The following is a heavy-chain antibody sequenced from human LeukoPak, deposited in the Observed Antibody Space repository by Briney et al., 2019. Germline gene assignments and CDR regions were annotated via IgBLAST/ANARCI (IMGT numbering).Heavy chain of an antibody. CDR1: GFTFNNFG. V-gene: IGHV3-30*03. Sequence: GMSLRLSCAASGFTFNNFGMHWVRQAPGKGLEWVSVISYSGSVQFYPDSVKGRFTISRDDSKNTVHMQMNRLRVEDTAVYYCARSPRDSRDWTGTLDYWGQGALVTVSS. CDR2: ISYSGSVQ. CDR3: ARSPRDSRDWTGTLDY. D-gene: IGHD3-22*01. J-gene: IGHJ4*02.